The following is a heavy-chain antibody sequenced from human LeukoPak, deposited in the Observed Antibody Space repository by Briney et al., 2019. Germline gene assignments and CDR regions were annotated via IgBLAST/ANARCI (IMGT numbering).Heavy chain of an antibody. J-gene: IGHJ5*02. CDR1: GGSLSSYY. V-gene: IGHV4-59*01. D-gene: IGHD3-3*01. CDR2: IYYSGST. CDR3: ARVYYDFWSGYYTPFDP. Sequence: PSETLSLTCTVSGGSLSSYYWSWLRQPPGKGLEWIGYIYYSGSTNYSPSLTSRVTISVDTSKNQFSLKLSSVTAADTAVYYCARVYYDFWSGYYTPFDPWGQGTLVTVSS.